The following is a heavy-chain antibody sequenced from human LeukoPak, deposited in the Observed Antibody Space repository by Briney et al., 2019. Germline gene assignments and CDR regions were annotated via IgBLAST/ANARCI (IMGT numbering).Heavy chain of an antibody. CDR2: IFYSGST. CDR1: GGSISTSNYY. J-gene: IGHJ5*02. D-gene: IGHD6-13*01. Sequence: SETLSLTCTVSGGSISTSNYYWGWIRQPPGKGLEWIGNIFYSGSTYYSPSVKSRVTISLDTSRNQLSLKLNSVTAADTAVYYCAREPYSSRWWFDPWGQGTLVTVSS. CDR3: AREPYSSRWWFDP. V-gene: IGHV4-39*07.